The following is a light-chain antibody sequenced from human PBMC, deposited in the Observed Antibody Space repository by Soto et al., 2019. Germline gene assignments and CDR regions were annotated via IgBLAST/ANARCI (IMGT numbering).Light chain of an antibody. J-gene: IGKJ1*01. V-gene: IGKV3-20*01. CDR3: QQYNNWPTWT. CDR2: GAS. CDR1: QSVSSSY. Sequence: EIVLTQSPCALSLSPGERATLSCRASQSVSSSYLAWYQQKPGQAPRLLIYGASSRATGIPDKFSGSGSGTDFTLTISSLQAEDSAVYFCQQYNNWPTWTFGQGTKVDIK.